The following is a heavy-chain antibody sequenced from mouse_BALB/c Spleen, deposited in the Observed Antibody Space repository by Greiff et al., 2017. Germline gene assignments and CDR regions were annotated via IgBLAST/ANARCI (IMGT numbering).Heavy chain of an antibody. CDR3: ARDYYGSPAWFAY. CDR2: IHYSGST. Sequence: DVQLQESGPDLVKPSQSLSLTCTVTGYSITSGYSWHWLRQFPGNKLEWMGYIHYSGSTNYNPSLKSRISITRDTSKNQFFLQLNSVTTEDTATYYCARDYYGSPAWFAYWGQGTLVTVSA. J-gene: IGHJ3*01. D-gene: IGHD1-1*01. CDR1: GYSITSGYS. V-gene: IGHV3-1*02.